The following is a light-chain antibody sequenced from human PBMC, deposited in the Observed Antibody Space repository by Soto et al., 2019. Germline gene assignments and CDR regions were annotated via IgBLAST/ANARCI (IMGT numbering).Light chain of an antibody. CDR1: RRDVGGYNY. CDR3: SSYTSRSTLV. Sequence: SALTQPASVSGSPGQSITISCTGTRRDVGGYNYVSWYQQHPGKAPKLMIYDVSNRPSGVSNRFSGSKSGNTASLTISGLQAEDEADYYCSSYTSRSTLVFGTGTKLTVL. V-gene: IGLV2-14*01. J-gene: IGLJ1*01. CDR2: DVS.